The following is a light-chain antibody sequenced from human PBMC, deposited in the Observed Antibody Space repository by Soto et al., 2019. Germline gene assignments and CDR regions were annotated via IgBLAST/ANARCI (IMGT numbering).Light chain of an antibody. Sequence: DIQMTQSPSTLSAFVGDRVTITCRASQSISTSLAWYQQKPGKAPNLLIYKASSLESGVPSRFSGSGSGTEFTLTISSLQPDDFATYYCRQYSTFPLTFGGGTKVDI. J-gene: IGKJ4*01. V-gene: IGKV1-5*03. CDR3: RQYSTFPLT. CDR1: QSISTS. CDR2: KAS.